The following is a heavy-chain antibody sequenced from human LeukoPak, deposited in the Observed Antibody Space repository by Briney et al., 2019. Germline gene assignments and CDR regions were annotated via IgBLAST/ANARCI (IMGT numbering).Heavy chain of an antibody. V-gene: IGHV1-8*01. D-gene: IGHD1-7*01. CDR3: ARGSPGITGTRRGDNWFDP. J-gene: IGHJ5*02. CDR2: XXXXSGNT. CDR1: GYTFTSYD. Sequence: ASVKVSCKASGYTFTSYDINWVRQATGQGLEWXXXXXXXSGNTGYAQKFQGRVTMTRNTSISTAYMELSSLRSEDTAVYYCARGSPGITGTRRGDNWFDPWGQGTLVTVSS.